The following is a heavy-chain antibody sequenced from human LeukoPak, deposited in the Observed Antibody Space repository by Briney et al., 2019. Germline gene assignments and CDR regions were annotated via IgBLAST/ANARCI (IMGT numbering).Heavy chain of an antibody. D-gene: IGHD6-19*01. Sequence: PSETLSLTCAVSGDSISSNNWWSWLRQPPGKWLEWIGEIYHSGSTNYNPSLKSRVTISVDKSKNQFSLKVNSVTAADTAVYYRARAPPYGSGWSKGVLDYWGQGTLVTVSS. CDR2: IYHSGST. CDR1: GDSISSNNW. J-gene: IGHJ4*02. CDR3: ARAPPYGSGWSKGVLDY. V-gene: IGHV4-4*02.